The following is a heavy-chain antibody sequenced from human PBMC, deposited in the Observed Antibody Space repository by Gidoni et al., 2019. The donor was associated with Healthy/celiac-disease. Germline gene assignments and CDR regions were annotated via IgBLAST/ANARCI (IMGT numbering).Heavy chain of an antibody. J-gene: IGHJ6*02. D-gene: IGHD3-10*01. CDR1: GVSISSSSYY. CDR2: IYYSGST. Sequence: QLQLQESGPGLVKPSETLSLTCTVSGVSISSSSYYWGWIRQPPGKGLEGIGSIYYSGSTYYNPSLKSRVTISVDTSKNQFSQKLSSVTAADTAVYYCASLGAMVRAYYYYGMDVWGQGTTVTVSS. V-gene: IGHV4-39*01. CDR3: ASLGAMVRAYYYYGMDV.